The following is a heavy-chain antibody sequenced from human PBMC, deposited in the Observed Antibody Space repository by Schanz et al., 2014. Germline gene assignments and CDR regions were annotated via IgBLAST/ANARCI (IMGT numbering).Heavy chain of an antibody. Sequence: EVQLLESGGGLVRPGGSLRLSCAASGFTFSSYTMNWVRQAPGKGLEWVSAISGSGGSTVYADSVKGRFTISRDNSKDTLYLQMSGLTPEDTAVYYCARGRTFDYWGQGTLVTVSS. J-gene: IGHJ4*02. CDR3: ARGRTFDY. V-gene: IGHV3-23*01. CDR1: GFTFSSYT. CDR2: ISGSGGST.